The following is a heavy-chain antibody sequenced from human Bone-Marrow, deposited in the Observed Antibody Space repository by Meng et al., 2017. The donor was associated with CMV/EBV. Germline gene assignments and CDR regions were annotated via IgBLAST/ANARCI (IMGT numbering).Heavy chain of an antibody. Sequence: ASVKVSCKASGYTFSNYGISWVRQAPGQGLEWMGWIIAYNGNTNYVQKLQGRVTMTTDTSTSTAYMELRSLRSDDTAVYYCARKTYYYDSSGQVDAFDICGQGTMVTVSS. CDR1: GYTFSNYG. CDR2: IIAYNGNT. J-gene: IGHJ3*02. CDR3: ARKTYYYDSSGQVDAFDI. V-gene: IGHV1-18*01. D-gene: IGHD3-22*01.